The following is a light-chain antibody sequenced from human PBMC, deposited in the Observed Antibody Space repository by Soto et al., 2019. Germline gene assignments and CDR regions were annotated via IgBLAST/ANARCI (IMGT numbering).Light chain of an antibody. CDR3: QQYYSFPRT. CDR1: QGISSY. CDR2: AAS. J-gene: IGKJ1*01. Sequence: VIWMTQSPSLLSASTGDRVTISCRISQGISSYLAWYQQKPGKAPELLIYAASTLQSGVPSRFSGSGSVTDLTLAISCLQSDDFATYYFQQYYSFPRTFGQGTKVEIK. V-gene: IGKV1D-8*03.